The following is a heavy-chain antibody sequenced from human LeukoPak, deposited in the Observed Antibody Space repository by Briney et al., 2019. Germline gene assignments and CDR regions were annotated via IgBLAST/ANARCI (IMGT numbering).Heavy chain of an antibody. V-gene: IGHV1-69*01. CDR2: IIPIFGTA. J-gene: IGHJ3*02. CDR3: ARGGSGWYWGLDI. Sequence: ASVKVSCKASGGTFSSYAISWVRQAPGQGLEGLGGIIPIFGTANYAQKLQGRVTITADESTSTAYMELSSLRSEDTAVYYCARGGSGWYWGLDIWGQGTMVTVSS. CDR1: GGTFSSYA. D-gene: IGHD6-19*01.